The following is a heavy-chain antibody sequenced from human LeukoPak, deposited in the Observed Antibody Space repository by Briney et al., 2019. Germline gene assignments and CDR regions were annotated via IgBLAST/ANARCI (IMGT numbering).Heavy chain of an antibody. Sequence: PGGSLRLSCAASGFTFSSYGMHWVRQAPGKGLEWVAVISYDGSNKYYADSVKGRFTISRDNSKNTLYLQMNSLRAEDTAVYYCARDGVLYYDFWSGYYSAPDDWGQGTLVTVSS. CDR2: ISYDGSNK. CDR1: GFTFSSYG. J-gene: IGHJ4*02. V-gene: IGHV3-30*03. D-gene: IGHD3-3*01. CDR3: ARDGVLYYDFWSGYYSAPDD.